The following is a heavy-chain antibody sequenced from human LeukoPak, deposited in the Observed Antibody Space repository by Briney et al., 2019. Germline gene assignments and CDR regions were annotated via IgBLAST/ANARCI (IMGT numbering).Heavy chain of an antibody. V-gene: IGHV3-21*01. D-gene: IGHD6-19*01. CDR2: ISSSSSYI. J-gene: IGHJ4*02. CDR3: ATGAQNIAVAGDGEYYFDY. Sequence: GGSLRLSCAASGFTFSSYSMNWVCQAPGKGLEWVSSISSSSSYIYYADSVKGRFTISRDNAKNSLYPQMNSLRAEDTAVYYCATGAQNIAVAGDGEYYFDYWGQGTLVTVSS. CDR1: GFTFSSYS.